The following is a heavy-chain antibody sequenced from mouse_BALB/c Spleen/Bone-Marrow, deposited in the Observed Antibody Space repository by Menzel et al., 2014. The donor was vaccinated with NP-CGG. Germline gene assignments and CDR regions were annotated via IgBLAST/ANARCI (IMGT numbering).Heavy chain of an antibody. CDR1: GFTFSSYG. Sequence: EVQGVESGGDLVKPGGSLKLSCAASGFTFSSYGMSWVRQTPEKRLEWVAYISSGGGSTYYPDTVKGRFTISRDNAKNTLYLQMSSLKSEDTAMYYCARTTPYAMDYWGQGTSVTVSS. CDR2: ISSGGGST. D-gene: IGHD5-5*01. V-gene: IGHV5-12-1*01. CDR3: ARTTPYAMDY. J-gene: IGHJ4*01.